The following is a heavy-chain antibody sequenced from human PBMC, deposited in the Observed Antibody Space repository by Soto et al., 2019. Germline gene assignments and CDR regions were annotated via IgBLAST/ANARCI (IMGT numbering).Heavy chain of an antibody. CDR1: GGSFSVYY. CDR3: ARGRFVVLMVYSFDY. J-gene: IGHJ4*02. Sequence: SETLSLSCAVYGGSFSVYYWSWIRQPPGKGLEWIGEINHSGSTNYNPSLKSRVTISVDTSKNQFSLKLSSVTAADTAVYYCARGRFVVLMVYSFDYWGQGTLVTSPQ. V-gene: IGHV4-34*01. D-gene: IGHD2-8*01. CDR2: INHSGST.